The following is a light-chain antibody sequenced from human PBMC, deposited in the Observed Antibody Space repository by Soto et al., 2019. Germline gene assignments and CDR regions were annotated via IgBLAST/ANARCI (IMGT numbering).Light chain of an antibody. CDR2: KNN. J-gene: IGLJ2*01. CDR1: SSNIGSNT. V-gene: IGLV1-44*01. CDR3: AAWDDSLNGVL. Sequence: SVLTLPPSTSGTTGKRVTISCSWTSSNIGSNTVNWYQQLPGTAPKLLIYKNNQRPSVVPDRFSGSKTGTSASLAISGLQYENEADYYCAAWDDSLNGVLFGGGTKVTVL.